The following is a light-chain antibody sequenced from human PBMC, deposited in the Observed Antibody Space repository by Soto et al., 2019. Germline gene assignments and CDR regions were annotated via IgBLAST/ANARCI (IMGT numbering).Light chain of an antibody. Sequence: QSVLTQPASVSGSPGQSITISCTGTSSDVGGYNYVSWYQQHPGKAPKLMIYGVTNRPSRVSNRFSGSKSGNTASLTISGFQAEYEADYYCSSYTSSSTVVFGGGTKVTVL. CDR1: SSDVGGYNY. CDR3: SSYTSSSTVV. V-gene: IGLV2-14*01. CDR2: GVT. J-gene: IGLJ2*01.